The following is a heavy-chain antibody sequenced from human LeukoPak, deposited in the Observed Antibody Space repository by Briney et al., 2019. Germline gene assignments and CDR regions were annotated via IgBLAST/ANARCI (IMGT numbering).Heavy chain of an antibody. J-gene: IGHJ6*02. V-gene: IGHV3-30-3*01. CDR2: ISYDGSNK. Sequence: PGGSLRLSCAASGFTFSSYAMHWVRQAPGKGLEWVAVISYDGSNKYYADSVKGRFTISRDNSKNTLYLQMNSLRAEDTAVYYCARSLVGAGYYYYGMDVWGQGTTVTVSS. D-gene: IGHD1-26*01. CDR3: ARSLVGAGYYYYGMDV. CDR1: GFTFSSYA.